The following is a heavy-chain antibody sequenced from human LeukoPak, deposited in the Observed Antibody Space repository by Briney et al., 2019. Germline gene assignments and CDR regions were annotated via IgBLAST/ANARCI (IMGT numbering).Heavy chain of an antibody. Sequence: GESLKMSCKGSGYSFTNYWIGWVRQMPGKGLEWMGIIYPGDSDTRYSPSFQGQVTISADKSISTAYLQWSSLKASDTAIYYCATQDSSSFDYWGQGTLVTVSS. CDR2: IYPGDSDT. D-gene: IGHD6-6*01. CDR3: ATQDSSSFDY. CDR1: GYSFTNYW. J-gene: IGHJ4*02. V-gene: IGHV5-51*01.